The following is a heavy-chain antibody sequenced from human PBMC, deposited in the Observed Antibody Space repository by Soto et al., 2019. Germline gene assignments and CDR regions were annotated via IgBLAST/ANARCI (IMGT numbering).Heavy chain of an antibody. V-gene: IGHV3-23*01. Sequence: GGSLRLSCAAPGFTFSSYAVSWVRQAPGKGLEWVSAISGSGGSTYYADSVKGRFTISRDNSKNTLYLQMNSLRAEDTAVYYCAKDPSSSPNWFDPWGQGTLVTVSS. CDR3: AKDPSSSPNWFDP. J-gene: IGHJ5*02. CDR2: ISGSGGST. D-gene: IGHD6-13*01. CDR1: GFTFSSYA.